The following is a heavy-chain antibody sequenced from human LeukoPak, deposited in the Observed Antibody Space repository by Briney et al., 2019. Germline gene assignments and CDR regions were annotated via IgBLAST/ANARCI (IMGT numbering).Heavy chain of an antibody. Sequence: PGGSLRLSCAASGFTVSSNYMSWVRPAPGKGREGGSVVYSGGSTYYADSVKGRFNISRDNSKNTRYLQMNSLRGEDTAVYYCARDHAGVNGMDVWGQGTTVTVSS. CDR1: GFTVSSNY. J-gene: IGHJ6*02. CDR3: ARDHAGVNGMDV. D-gene: IGHD2-2*01. CDR2: VYSGGST. V-gene: IGHV3-66*01.